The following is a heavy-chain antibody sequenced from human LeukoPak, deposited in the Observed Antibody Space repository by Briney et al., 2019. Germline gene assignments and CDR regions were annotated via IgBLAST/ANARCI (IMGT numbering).Heavy chain of an antibody. CDR2: INPNSGGT. Sequence: ASVKVSCEASGYTFTGYSMHWVRQAPGQGLEWMGWINPNSGGTNYAQKFQGRVTMTRDTSISTAYMELSRLRSDDTAVYYCARSREEQLPLTSFDYWGQGTLVTVSS. V-gene: IGHV1-2*02. CDR1: GYTFTGYS. CDR3: ARSREEQLPLTSFDY. D-gene: IGHD6-13*01. J-gene: IGHJ4*02.